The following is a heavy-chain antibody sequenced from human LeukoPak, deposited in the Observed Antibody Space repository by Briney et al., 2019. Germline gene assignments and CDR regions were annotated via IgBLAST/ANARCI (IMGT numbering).Heavy chain of an antibody. CDR2: ISAYNGNT. Sequence: ASVKVSCKASGYTFTSYGISWVRQAPGQGLEWMGWISAYNGNTNYAQKLQGRVTMTTDTSTSTAYMELRSLRSDDTAVYYCARLRVYSGSYLAGWFDPWGQGTLVTVSS. V-gene: IGHV1-18*01. J-gene: IGHJ5*02. CDR3: ARLRVYSGSYLAGWFDP. CDR1: GYTFTSYG. D-gene: IGHD1-26*01.